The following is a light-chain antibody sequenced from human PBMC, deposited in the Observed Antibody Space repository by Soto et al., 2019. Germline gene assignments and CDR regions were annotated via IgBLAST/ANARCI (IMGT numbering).Light chain of an antibody. Sequence: EIVLTQSPANLSLSPGERATVSCRASQSVSSSLAWYQQKPGQAPRLLIYDASNRATGIPARFSGSGSGTDFTLTTSSLEPEDFAVYYCQQRSNWPTFGGGTRVEIK. CDR1: QSVSSS. CDR3: QQRSNWPT. J-gene: IGKJ4*01. CDR2: DAS. V-gene: IGKV3-11*01.